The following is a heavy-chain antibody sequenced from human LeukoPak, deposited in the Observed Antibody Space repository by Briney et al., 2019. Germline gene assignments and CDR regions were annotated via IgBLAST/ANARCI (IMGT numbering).Heavy chain of an antibody. J-gene: IGHJ4*02. Sequence: GESLRLSCAASGFKFGSFSMGWVRQAPGKGLEWLSYISSTSTAIYYADSLKGRFTISRDNAKNSLYLQMNSLRAEDTAVYYCARAIASYGDSAYWGQGTLVTVSS. D-gene: IGHD5-18*01. V-gene: IGHV3-48*04. CDR3: ARAIASYGDSAY. CDR2: ISSTSTAI. CDR1: GFKFGSFS.